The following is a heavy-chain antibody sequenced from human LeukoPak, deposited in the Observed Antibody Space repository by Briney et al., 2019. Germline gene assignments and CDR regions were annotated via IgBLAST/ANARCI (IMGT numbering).Heavy chain of an antibody. J-gene: IGHJ4*02. D-gene: IGHD3-10*01. Sequence: GRSLRLSCAASGFTFDDYAMHWVRQAPGKGLEWVSGISWNSGSIGYADSVKGRFTISRDNAKNSLYLQMNSLRAEDTAVYYCARLGSGSYLDYFDYWGQGTLVTVSS. CDR2: ISWNSGSI. CDR3: ARLGSGSYLDYFDY. V-gene: IGHV3-9*01. CDR1: GFTFDDYA.